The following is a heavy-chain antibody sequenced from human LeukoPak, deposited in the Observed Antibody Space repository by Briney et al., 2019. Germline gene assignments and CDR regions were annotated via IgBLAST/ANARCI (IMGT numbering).Heavy chain of an antibody. D-gene: IGHD4-17*01. CDR2: INSDGSHT. CDR3: ARGKNGDSLFDY. Sequence: GGSLRLSCAASGFTFSSYWMHWVRQAPGKGLVWVSGINSDGSHTDYADSVKGRFTISRDNAKSTLSLQMNSLRAEDTAVYYCARGKNGDSLFDYWGQGTLVIVSS. V-gene: IGHV3-74*01. CDR1: GFTFSSYW. J-gene: IGHJ4*02.